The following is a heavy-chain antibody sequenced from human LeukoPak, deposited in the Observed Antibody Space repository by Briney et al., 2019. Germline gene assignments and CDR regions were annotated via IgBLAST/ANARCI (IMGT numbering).Heavy chain of an antibody. J-gene: IGHJ4*02. D-gene: IGHD6-19*01. CDR2: INHSGST. V-gene: IGHV4-34*01. Sequence: SETLSLTCAVYGGSVSGYYWSWIRQPPGKGLEWIGEINHSGSTNYNPSLKSRVTISVDTSKNQFSLKLSSVTAADTAVYYCARDSKYSSGWFRGLSYFDYWGQGTLVTVSS. CDR1: GGSVSGYY. CDR3: ARDSKYSSGWFRGLSYFDY.